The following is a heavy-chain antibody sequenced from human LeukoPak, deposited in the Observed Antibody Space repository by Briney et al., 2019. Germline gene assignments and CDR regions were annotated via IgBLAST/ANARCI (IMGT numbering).Heavy chain of an antibody. J-gene: IGHJ4*02. Sequence: GASVKVSCKVSGYTLTELSMHWVRQAPGKGLEWMGGFDPEDGETIYAQKFQGRVTMTEDTSTGTAYMELSSLRSEDTAVYYCATRSQDIVVVPAAMPFDYWGQGTLVTVSS. D-gene: IGHD2-2*01. V-gene: IGHV1-24*01. CDR3: ATRSQDIVVVPAAMPFDY. CDR1: GYTLTELS. CDR2: FDPEDGET.